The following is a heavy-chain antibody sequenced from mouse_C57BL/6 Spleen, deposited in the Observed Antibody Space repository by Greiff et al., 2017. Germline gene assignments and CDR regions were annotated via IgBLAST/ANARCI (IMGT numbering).Heavy chain of an antibody. CDR2: IDPANGNT. CDR3: ATYYDYDDYFDY. D-gene: IGHD2-4*01. Sequence: VQLQQSVAELVRPGASVKLSCTASGFNIKNTYMHWVKQRPEQCLEWIGRIDPANGNTKYAPKFQGKATITADTSSNTAYLQLSSLTSEDTAIHYCATYYDYDDYFDYWGQGTTLTVSS. J-gene: IGHJ2*01. CDR1: GFNIKNTY. V-gene: IGHV14-3*01.